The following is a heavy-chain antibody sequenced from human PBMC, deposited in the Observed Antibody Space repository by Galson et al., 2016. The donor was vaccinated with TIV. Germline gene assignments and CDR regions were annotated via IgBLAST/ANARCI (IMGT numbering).Heavy chain of an antibody. CDR3: VRDLVLGDHYYMDV. V-gene: IGHV3-74*01. CDR1: GFTFSRYW. CDR2: INSDGYTT. J-gene: IGHJ6*03. Sequence: SLRLSCAASGFTFSRYWMHWVRQAPGKGLLWVSRINSDGYTTSYTDSVNGRFTISRDNAKNTLFLQMNSLRAEDTAVYYCVRDLVLGDHYYMDVWGKGTTVIVSS. D-gene: IGHD1-26*01.